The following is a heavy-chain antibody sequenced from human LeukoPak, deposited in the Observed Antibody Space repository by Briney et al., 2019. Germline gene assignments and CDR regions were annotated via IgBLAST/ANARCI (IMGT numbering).Heavy chain of an antibody. Sequence: PGGSLRLSCAASGFTFSGNGMNWVRQAPGKGLEWVSYITSKNNGMYYADSVKGRFTISRDNAKNSLDLQMNSLRDEDTAVYYCARGAGYNYPYYFDYWGQGTLVTVSS. CDR1: GFTFSGNG. V-gene: IGHV3-48*02. CDR2: ITSKNNGM. D-gene: IGHD5-24*01. CDR3: ARGAGYNYPYYFDY. J-gene: IGHJ4*02.